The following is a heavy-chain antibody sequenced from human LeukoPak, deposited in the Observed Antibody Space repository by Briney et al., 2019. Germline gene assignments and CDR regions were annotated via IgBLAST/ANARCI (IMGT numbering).Heavy chain of an antibody. CDR1: GFTFSSYA. V-gene: IGHV3-30*01. CDR2: ISYADGSYK. J-gene: IGHJ4*02. Sequence: QSGGSLRLSCAASGFTFSSYAMHWVRQAPGKGLEWVASISYADGSYKYYADSVKGRFTISRDSSENTLYLQMNSLRAEDTAVYYCARDLKSGRYSQGSGGSFDSWGQGTLVTVSS. D-gene: IGHD5-18*01. CDR3: ARDLKSGRYSQGSGGSFDS.